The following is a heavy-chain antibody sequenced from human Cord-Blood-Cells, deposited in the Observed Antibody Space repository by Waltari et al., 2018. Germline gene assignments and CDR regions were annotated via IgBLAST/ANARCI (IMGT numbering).Heavy chain of an antibody. J-gene: IGHJ4*02. D-gene: IGHD2-21*02. Sequence: QVQLQQWGAGLLKPSETLSLTCAVYGGSFSGYYWSWIRQPPGKGLEWIGEINHSGSTNSNPSLKSRVTISVDTSKNQFSLKLSSVTAADTAVYYCARLPTHCGGDCYSLYYFDYWGQGTLVTVSS. CDR2: INHSGST. CDR3: ARLPTHCGGDCYSLYYFDY. CDR1: GGSFSGYY. V-gene: IGHV4-34*01.